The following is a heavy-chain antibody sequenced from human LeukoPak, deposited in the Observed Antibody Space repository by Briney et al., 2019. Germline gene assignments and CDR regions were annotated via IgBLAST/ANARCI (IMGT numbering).Heavy chain of an antibody. D-gene: IGHD6-13*01. Sequence: GASVKVSCKASGYTFTAYYMHWVRQAPGQGLEWMGWIDPNSGGTNYAQNFQGRVTMTRDTSISTACMELSSLRSDDTAVYYCARMSTSWYADYWGQGTLVTVSS. J-gene: IGHJ4*02. CDR3: ARMSTSWYADY. CDR1: GYTFTAYY. V-gene: IGHV1-2*02. CDR2: IDPNSGGT.